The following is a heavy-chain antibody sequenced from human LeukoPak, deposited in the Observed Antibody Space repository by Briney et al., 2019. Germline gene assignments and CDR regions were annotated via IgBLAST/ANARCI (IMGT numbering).Heavy chain of an antibody. Sequence: GASVKVSCKASGYSFTSYWIGWVRQMPGKGLEWMGIIYPGDSDTRYSPSFQGQVTISADKSISTAYLQWSSLKASDTAMYYCARLSNMVRGVMRWFDPWGQGTLVTVSS. CDR2: IYPGDSDT. D-gene: IGHD3-10*01. J-gene: IGHJ5*02. V-gene: IGHV5-51*01. CDR3: ARLSNMVRGVMRWFDP. CDR1: GYSFTSYW.